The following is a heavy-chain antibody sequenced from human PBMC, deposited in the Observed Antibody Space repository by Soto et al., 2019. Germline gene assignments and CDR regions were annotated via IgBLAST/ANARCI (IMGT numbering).Heavy chain of an antibody. CDR1: GLTFSNAW. J-gene: IGHJ6*01. D-gene: IGHD3-3*01. CDR2: IKSKTDGGTT. Sequence: GVFLRLSCASAGLTFSNAWMSSVRNKHGKGLEWVGRIKSKTDGGTTDYAAPVKGRFTISRDDSKNTLYLQMNSLKTEDTAVYYCTTDRYDFWSGYSLSYYYYGMDVCGQGNSVSGSS. CDR3: TTDRYDFWSGYSLSYYYYGMDV. V-gene: IGHV3-15*01.